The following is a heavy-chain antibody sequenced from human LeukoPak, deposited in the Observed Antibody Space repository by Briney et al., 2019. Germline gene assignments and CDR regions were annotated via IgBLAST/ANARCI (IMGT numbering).Heavy chain of an antibody. J-gene: IGHJ4*02. CDR2: ITSSSTYI. D-gene: IGHD1-26*01. CDR3: ARGESGSYYDY. CDR1: GFTFSNYN. V-gene: IGHV3-21*01. Sequence: GGSLRLSCAASGFTFSNYNMNWVRQAPGKGLEWVSSITSSSTYIYYADSLKGRFTISRDNAKNSLYLQMNSLRAEDTAVYYCARGESGSYYDYWGQGTLVTVSS.